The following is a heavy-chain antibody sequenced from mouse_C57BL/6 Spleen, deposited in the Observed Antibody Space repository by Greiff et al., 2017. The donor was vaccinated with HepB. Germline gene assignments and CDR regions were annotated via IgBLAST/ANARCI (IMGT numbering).Heavy chain of an antibody. Sequence: QVQLKESGAELVRPGASVTLSCKASGYTFTDYEMHWVKQTPVHGLEWIGAIDPETGGTAYNQKFKGKAILTADKSSSTAYMELRSLTSEDSAVYYCTTPLAMDYWGQGTSVTVSS. J-gene: IGHJ4*01. V-gene: IGHV1-15*01. CDR1: GYTFTDYE. CDR2: IDPETGGT. CDR3: TTPLAMDY.